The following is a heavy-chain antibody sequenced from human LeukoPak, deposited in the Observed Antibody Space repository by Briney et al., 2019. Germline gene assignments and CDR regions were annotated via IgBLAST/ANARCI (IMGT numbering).Heavy chain of an antibody. J-gene: IGHJ6*02. Sequence: PGRSLRLSCAASGFIVNDNYMAWVRQAPGKGLEWVSVVNSGGSTSYADSVKDRFTISRDNSKNTLFLQMNSLRAEDTALYYCTRTYGDYDYYYGMDVWGQGTTVTVSS. D-gene: IGHD4-17*01. CDR3: TRTYGDYDYYYGMDV. V-gene: IGHV3-66*01. CDR1: GFIVNDNY. CDR2: VNSGGST.